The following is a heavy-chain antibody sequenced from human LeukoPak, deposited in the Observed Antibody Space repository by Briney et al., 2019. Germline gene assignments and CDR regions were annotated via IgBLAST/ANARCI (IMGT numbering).Heavy chain of an antibody. CDR2: ISHDGTNQ. CDR1: GFTFSSYG. CDR3: ARGLARYYYYGMDV. D-gene: IGHD6-19*01. J-gene: IGHJ6*02. V-gene: IGHV3-30*03. Sequence: GRSRRLSCAASGFTFSSYGMHWVRQAPGKGLEWVAVISHDGTNQYYAYSVKGRFTISRDNSKNTLYLQMNSLRAEDTAVYYCARGLARYYYYGMDVWGQGTTVTVSS.